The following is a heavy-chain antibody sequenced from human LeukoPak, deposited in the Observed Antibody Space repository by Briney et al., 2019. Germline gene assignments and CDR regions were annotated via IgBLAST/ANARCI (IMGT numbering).Heavy chain of an antibody. V-gene: IGHV4-28*03. D-gene: IGHD2-2*01. CDR3: ARVVPATEITNWFDP. CDR2: IYYSGST. Sequence: SETLSLTCAVSGYSISSSNWWGWIRQPPGKGLEWIGYIYYSGSTYYNPSLKSRVTMPVDTSKNQFSLKLSSVAAVDTAVYYCARVVPATEITNWFDPWGQGTLVTVSS. J-gene: IGHJ5*02. CDR1: GYSISSSNW.